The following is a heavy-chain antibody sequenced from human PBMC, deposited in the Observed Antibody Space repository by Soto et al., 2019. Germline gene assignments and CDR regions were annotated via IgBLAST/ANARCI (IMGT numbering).Heavy chain of an antibody. V-gene: IGHV3-33*01. CDR2: IWYDGSNK. J-gene: IGHJ1*01. CDR3: ARSSLTYYYDSSGRSGYFQH. CDR1: GFTFSSYG. D-gene: IGHD3-22*01. Sequence: PGGSLRLSCAASGFTFSSYGMHWFRQAPGKGLEWVAVIWYDGSNKYYADSVKGRFTISRDNSKNTLYLQMNSLRAEDTAVYYCARSSLTYYYDSSGRSGYFQHWGQGTLVTVSS.